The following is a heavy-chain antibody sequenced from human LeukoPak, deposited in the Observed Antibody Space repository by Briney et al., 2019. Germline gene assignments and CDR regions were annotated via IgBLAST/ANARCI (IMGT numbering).Heavy chain of an antibody. CDR3: TTGVSYSSGWDFDY. CDR1: GFTFSNAW. Sequence: GGSLRLSCAASGFTFSNAWMSWVRQAPGKGLEWVGRIKSKTDGGTTDYAAPVKGRSTISRDDSKNTLYLQMNSLKTEDTAVYYCTTGVSYSSGWDFDYWGQGTLVTVSS. J-gene: IGHJ4*02. V-gene: IGHV3-15*01. D-gene: IGHD6-19*01. CDR2: IKSKTDGGTT.